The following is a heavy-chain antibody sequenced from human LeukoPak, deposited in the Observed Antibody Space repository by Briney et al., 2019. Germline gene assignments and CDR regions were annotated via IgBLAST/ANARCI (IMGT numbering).Heavy chain of an antibody. Sequence: SETLSLTCTVSGYSISSGYYWGWIRQPPGKGLEWIGSIYHSGSTYYNPSLKSRVTISVDTSKNQFSLKLSSVTAADTAVYYCSRAMVDDDAFDIWGQGTMVTVSS. CDR2: IYHSGST. V-gene: IGHV4-38-2*02. CDR1: GYSISSGYY. J-gene: IGHJ3*02. D-gene: IGHD3-10*01. CDR3: SRAMVDDDAFDI.